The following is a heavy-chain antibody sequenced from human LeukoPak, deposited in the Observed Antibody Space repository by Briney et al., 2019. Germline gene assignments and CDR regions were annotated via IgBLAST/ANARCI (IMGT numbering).Heavy chain of an antibody. CDR1: GFTVSSNY. V-gene: IGHV3-66*01. D-gene: IGHD1-14*01. J-gene: IGHJ4*02. CDR3: ARDSNQRYYFDY. Sequence: PGGSLRLSCAASGFTVSSNYMSWVRQAPGKGLEWVSVIYSGGSTYYADSVKGRFTISRDNSKNTLYLQMNSLRAEDTAVYYCARDSNQRYYFDYWGQGTLVTVSS. CDR2: IYSGGST.